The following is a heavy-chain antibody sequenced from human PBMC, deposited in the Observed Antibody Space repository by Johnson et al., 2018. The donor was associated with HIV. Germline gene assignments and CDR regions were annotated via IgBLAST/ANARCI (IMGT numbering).Heavy chain of an antibody. D-gene: IGHD3-3*02. Sequence: VQLVESGGDLVQPGGSLRLSCVASGFTFSTNWMHWVRQAPGKGLVWVSRINSDGSSASYAESVKGRFTISRDNAKNTLYLQMDRLGAEDTAVYDCARVQLLADDVFDIWGQGTMVTVSS. V-gene: IGHV3-74*01. J-gene: IGHJ3*02. CDR2: INSDGSSA. CDR3: ARVQLLADDVFDI. CDR1: GFTFSTNW.